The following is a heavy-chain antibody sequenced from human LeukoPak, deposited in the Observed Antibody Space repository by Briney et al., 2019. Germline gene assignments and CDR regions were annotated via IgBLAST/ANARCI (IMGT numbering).Heavy chain of an antibody. D-gene: IGHD5-24*01. V-gene: IGHV1-18*01. CDR1: GYTFTSYG. J-gene: IGHJ4*02. CDR2: ISTYNGNT. CDR3: ARVMRRDAYNRPLDY. Sequence: GASVKVSCKASGYTFTSYGISWVRQAPGQGLEWMGWISTYNGNTNYAQNFQGRVTMTTDTSTSTAYMELRSLRSDDTAVYYCARVMRRDAYNRPLDYWGQGTVVTVSS.